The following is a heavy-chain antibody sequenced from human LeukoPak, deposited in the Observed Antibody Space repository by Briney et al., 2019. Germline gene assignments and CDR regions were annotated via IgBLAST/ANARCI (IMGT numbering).Heavy chain of an antibody. D-gene: IGHD2-2*01. CDR2: ISYDGSNK. CDR3: ARDLIPYCSSTSCYYFDY. CDR1: GFTFSSYA. Sequence: GRSLRLSCAASGFTFSSYAMHWVRQAPGKGLEWVAVISYDGSNKYYADSVKGRFTISRDNAKNSLYLQMNSLRAEDTAVYYCARDLIPYCSSTSCYYFDYWGQGTLVTVSS. V-gene: IGHV3-30-3*01. J-gene: IGHJ4*02.